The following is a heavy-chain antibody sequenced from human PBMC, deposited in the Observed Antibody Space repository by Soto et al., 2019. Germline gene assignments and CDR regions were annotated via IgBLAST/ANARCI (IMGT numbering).Heavy chain of an antibody. V-gene: IGHV1-18*01. D-gene: IGHD1-1*01. CDR1: GYTFTSYG. CDR3: ARLTALNGWNRPHYYYGMDV. Sequence: QVQLVQSGAEVKKPGASVKVSCKASGYTFTSYGISWVRQAPGQGLEWLGWISAYNGNTNYAQKLQGRVTMTTDTSTSTAYMELRSLRSDDTAVYYCARLTALNGWNRPHYYYGMDVWVQGTTVTVSS. CDR2: ISAYNGNT. J-gene: IGHJ6*02.